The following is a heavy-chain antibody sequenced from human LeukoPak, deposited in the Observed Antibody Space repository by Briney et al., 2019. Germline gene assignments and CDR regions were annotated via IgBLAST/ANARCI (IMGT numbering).Heavy chain of an antibody. D-gene: IGHD6-19*01. V-gene: IGHV3-48*03. CDR2: ISSSGSTI. CDR1: GFTFSSYE. Sequence: QAGGSLRLSCAASGFTFSSYEMNWVRQAPRKGLEWVSYISSSGSTIYYADSVKGRFTISRDNAKSSLYLQMNSLRAEDTAVYYCASLGYSSGWHFDYWGQGTLVTVSS. J-gene: IGHJ4*02. CDR3: ASLGYSSGWHFDY.